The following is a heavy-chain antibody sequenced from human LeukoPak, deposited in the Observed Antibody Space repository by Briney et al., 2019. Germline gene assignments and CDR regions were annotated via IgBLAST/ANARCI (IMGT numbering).Heavy chain of an antibody. D-gene: IGHD6-13*01. CDR1: GGAFSSYA. CDR2: IIPMFGTT. Sequence: SVKVSCKASGGAFSSYAISWVRQAPAQGLEWMGGIIPMFGTTNYAQRFQGRVTITADKSTSTAYMELSSLRSEDTAVYYCARARDSSSWYFPLDYYYYMDVWGKGTTVTVSS. CDR3: ARARDSSSWYFPLDYYYYMDV. J-gene: IGHJ6*03. V-gene: IGHV1-69*06.